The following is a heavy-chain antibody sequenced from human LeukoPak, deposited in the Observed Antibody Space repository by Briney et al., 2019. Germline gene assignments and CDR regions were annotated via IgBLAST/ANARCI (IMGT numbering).Heavy chain of an antibody. CDR1: GYTFTSYG. V-gene: IGHV1-18*01. CDR2: ISAYNGNT. CDR3: ARDRVGAIFDY. Sequence: ASVKVSCKASGYTFTSYGISWVRQAPGQGLEWMGWISAYNGNTNYAQKLQGRVTMTTDTSTSTAYMEPRSLRSDGTAVYYCARDRVGAIFDYWGQGTLVTVSS. J-gene: IGHJ4*02. D-gene: IGHD1-26*01.